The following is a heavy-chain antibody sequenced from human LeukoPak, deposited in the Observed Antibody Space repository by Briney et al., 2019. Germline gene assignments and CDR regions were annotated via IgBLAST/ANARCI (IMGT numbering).Heavy chain of an antibody. CDR2: TNHSGST. J-gene: IGHJ3*02. CDR1: GGSFSGYY. V-gene: IGHV4-34*01. Sequence: PSETLSLTCAVYGGSFSGYYWSWIRQPPGKGLEWIGETNHSGSTNYNPSLKSRVTISVDTSKNQFSLKLSSVTAADTAVYYCARLRVWYDFWSGPSDAFDIWGQGTMVTVSS. CDR3: ARLRVWYDFWSGPSDAFDI. D-gene: IGHD3-3*01.